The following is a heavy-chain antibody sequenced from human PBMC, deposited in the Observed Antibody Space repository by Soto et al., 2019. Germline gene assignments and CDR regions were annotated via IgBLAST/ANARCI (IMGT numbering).Heavy chain of an antibody. V-gene: IGHV2-5*02. Sequence: QITLKESGPTLVKPTQTLTLTCSFSGFSLSTSGVGVGWIRQPPGKAPEWLALIYWDDDKRYSPSLKSRLTLTKNTSKNQVLLTMTNMDPVATATYYSGVTNLVNWFEPWGQGTMVTVSA. J-gene: IGHJ5*02. CDR3: GVTNLVNWFEP. CDR1: GFSLSTSGVG. D-gene: IGHD2-21*02. CDR2: IYWDDDK.